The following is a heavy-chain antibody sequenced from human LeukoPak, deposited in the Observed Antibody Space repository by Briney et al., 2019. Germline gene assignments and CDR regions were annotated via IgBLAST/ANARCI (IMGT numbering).Heavy chain of an antibody. CDR1: GFTFSNSW. CDR3: ARDTDGSLDY. Sequence: PGGSLRLSCAASGFTFSNSWMAWVRQAPGQGLEWVANIKQDGSAKHYSDSVKGRFTISRDNAKNSLFLQMNGLRAEDSALYYCARDTDGSLDYRGQGTLVTVSS. V-gene: IGHV3-7*01. CDR2: IKQDGSAK. J-gene: IGHJ4*02. D-gene: IGHD5-24*01.